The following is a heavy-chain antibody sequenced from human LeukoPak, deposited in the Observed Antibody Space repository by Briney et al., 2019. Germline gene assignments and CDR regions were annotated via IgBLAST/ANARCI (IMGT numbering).Heavy chain of an antibody. Sequence: GASVKVSCKASGGTFSSYAISWVRQAPGQGLEWMGGIIPIFGTANYAQKFQGRVTITADESTSTAYMELRSLRSDDTAVYYCASTNHLDCSGGSCYLVYWGQGTLVTVSS. D-gene: IGHD2-15*01. J-gene: IGHJ4*02. CDR3: ASTNHLDCSGGSCYLVY. CDR1: GGTFSSYA. CDR2: IIPIFGTA. V-gene: IGHV1-69*13.